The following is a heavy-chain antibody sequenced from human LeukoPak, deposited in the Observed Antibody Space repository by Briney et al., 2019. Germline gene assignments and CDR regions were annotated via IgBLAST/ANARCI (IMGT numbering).Heavy chain of an antibody. CDR1: GSTFSSYA. CDR2: ISDRGGST. Sequence: PGGSLRLSCAASGSTFSSYAMSWVRQAPGKGLEWVSTISDRGGSTYYADSVKGRFTISRDNSKNTLYLQMNSLRAEDTAVYYCARRYYYYYMDVWGKGTTVTVSS. CDR3: ARRYYYYYMDV. J-gene: IGHJ6*03. V-gene: IGHV3-23*01.